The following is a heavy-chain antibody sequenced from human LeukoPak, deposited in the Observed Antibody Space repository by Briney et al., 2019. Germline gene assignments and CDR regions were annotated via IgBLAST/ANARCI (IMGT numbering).Heavy chain of an antibody. V-gene: IGHV4-39*07. J-gene: IGHJ6*03. Sequence: SETLSLTCTVSGGSISSSSYYWGWIRQPPGKGLEWIGSIYYSGSTYYNPSLKSRVTISVDTSKNQFSLKLSSVTAADTAVYYCARDYYSSGWYAYYYYYYMDVWGKGTTVTVSS. CDR1: GGSISSSSYY. D-gene: IGHD6-19*01. CDR3: ARDYYSSGWYAYYYYYYMDV. CDR2: IYYSGST.